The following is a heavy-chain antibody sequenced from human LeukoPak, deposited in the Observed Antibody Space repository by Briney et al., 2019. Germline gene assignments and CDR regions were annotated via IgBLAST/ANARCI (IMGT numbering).Heavy chain of an antibody. Sequence: GGSLRLSCAASGFIFSNYGMQWVRQAPGKGLEWVTFIRFDGGNKFYADSVKGRFTISRDNPKNTLYLQMNSLRADDAAVHYCAKDFATTGRYPHGSASTWGQGTLVTVSS. CDR1: GFIFSNYG. CDR2: IRFDGGNK. CDR3: AKDFATTGRYPHGSAST. D-gene: IGHD3-10*01. J-gene: IGHJ4*02. V-gene: IGHV3-30*02.